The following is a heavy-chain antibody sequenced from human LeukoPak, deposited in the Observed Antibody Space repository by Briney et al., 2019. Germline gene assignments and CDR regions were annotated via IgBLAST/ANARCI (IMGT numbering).Heavy chain of an antibody. CDR1: GGSISSSSSC. CDR3: ARDTRLRWLFDP. Sequence: SESLSLTCTVAGGSISSSSSCWGWIRQPPGKGLEWIYSTYYSRSTYYNPSLKSRITISVDTNKNQFSLKLSSVTAADTAVYYCARDTRLRWLFDPWGQGTLVTVSS. J-gene: IGHJ5*02. D-gene: IGHD4-23*01. V-gene: IGHV4-39*07. CDR2: TYYSRST.